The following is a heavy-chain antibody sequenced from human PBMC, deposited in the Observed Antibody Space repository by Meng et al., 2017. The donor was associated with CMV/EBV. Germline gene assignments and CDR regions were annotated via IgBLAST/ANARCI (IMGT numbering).Heavy chain of an antibody. V-gene: IGHV4-39*07. CDR2: IYYSGST. D-gene: IGHD6-13*01. CDR1: GGSISSSSYY. Sequence: SETLSLTCTVSGGSISSSSYYWGWIRQPPGKGLEWIGSIYYSGSTSYNPSLKSRVTISVDTSKNQFSLKLNTVTAADTAVYYCARDTIAASGEGMDVWGQGTTVTVSS. J-gene: IGHJ6*02. CDR3: ARDTIAASGEGMDV.